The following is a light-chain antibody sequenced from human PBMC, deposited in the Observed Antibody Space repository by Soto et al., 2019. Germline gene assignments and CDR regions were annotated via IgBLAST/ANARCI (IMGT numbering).Light chain of an antibody. CDR1: QSINY. CDR3: QYRST. V-gene: IGKV3-11*01. J-gene: IGKJ5*01. CDR2: DVS. Sequence: EIVLTQSPATLSLSPGERVTLSCRASQSINYLACYQHKPGQPPRLLIDDVSSRATGIPARFSGSGSGTDFTLTISSLEPEDFAVYYCQYRSTFGQGTRLEMK.